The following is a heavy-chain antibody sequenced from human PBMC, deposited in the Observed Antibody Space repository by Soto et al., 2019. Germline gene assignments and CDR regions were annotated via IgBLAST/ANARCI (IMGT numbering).Heavy chain of an antibody. V-gene: IGHV3-23*01. CDR2: ISASAGST. CDR3: ARDFYGGFSYGPGDS. J-gene: IGHJ4*02. D-gene: IGHD2-15*01. CDR1: GFTFSSYA. Sequence: PGGSLRLSCAASGFTFSSYAMSWVRQAPGKGLEWVSSISASAGSTYYADSVKGRFTISRDNSKSTLNLQMSSLRAEDTALYYCARDFYGGFSYGPGDSWGQGTLVTVSS.